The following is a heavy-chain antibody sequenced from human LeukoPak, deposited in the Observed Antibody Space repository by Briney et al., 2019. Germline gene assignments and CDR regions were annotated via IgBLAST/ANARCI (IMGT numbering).Heavy chain of an antibody. J-gene: IGHJ4*02. CDR1: GGSISSGSYY. V-gene: IGHV4-61*02. CDR3: AGNYYGSGSYYSEDRY. D-gene: IGHD3-10*01. Sequence: SETLSLTCTVSGGSISSGSYYWTWIRQPAGKGLEWIGRIYTSGRTDYNPSLKSRVTISVDTSKNQFSLKLSSVTAADTAVYYCAGNYYGSGSYYSEDRYWGQGTLITVSA. CDR2: IYTSGRT.